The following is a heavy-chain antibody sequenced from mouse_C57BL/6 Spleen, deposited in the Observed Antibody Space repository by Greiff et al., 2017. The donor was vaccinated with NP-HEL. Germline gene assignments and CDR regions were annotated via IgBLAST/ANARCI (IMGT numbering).Heavy chain of an antibody. J-gene: IGHJ2*01. CDR1: GYTFTDYN. CDR2: INPNNGGT. Sequence: VQLKESGPELVKPGASVKIPCKASGYTFTDYNMDWVKQSHGKSLEWIGDINPNNGGTIYNQKFKGKATLTVDKSSSTANMELRSLTSEDTAVYYCARKDYGSLYYFDYWGQGTTLTVSS. CDR3: ARKDYGSLYYFDY. V-gene: IGHV1-18*01. D-gene: IGHD1-1*01.